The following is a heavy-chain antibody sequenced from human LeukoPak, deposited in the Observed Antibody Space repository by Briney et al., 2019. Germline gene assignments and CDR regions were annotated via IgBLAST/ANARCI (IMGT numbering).Heavy chain of an antibody. D-gene: IGHD1-14*01. CDR1: GYSITSGYY. V-gene: IGHV4-38-2*02. CDR3: ASLTVEEGAFDI. CDR2: IYYSGST. Sequence: PSETLSLTCTVSGYSITSGYYWGWIRQPPGKGLEWIGYIYYSGSTNYNPSLKSRVTISVDTSKNQFSLKLSSVTAADTAVYYCASLTVEEGAFDIWGQGTMVTVSS. J-gene: IGHJ3*02.